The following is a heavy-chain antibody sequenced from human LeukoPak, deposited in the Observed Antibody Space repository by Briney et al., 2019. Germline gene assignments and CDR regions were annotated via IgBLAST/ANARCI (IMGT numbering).Heavy chain of an antibody. V-gene: IGHV1-2*02. CDR1: GYTFTSYY. D-gene: IGHD1-26*01. Sequence: ASVKVSCKASGYTFTSYYMHWVRQAPGQGLEWMGWINPNSGGTNYAQKFQGRVTMTRDTSISTAYMELSRLRSDDTAVYYCARQRLGQGGFDPWGQGTLVTVSS. CDR2: INPNSGGT. J-gene: IGHJ5*02. CDR3: ARQRLGQGGFDP.